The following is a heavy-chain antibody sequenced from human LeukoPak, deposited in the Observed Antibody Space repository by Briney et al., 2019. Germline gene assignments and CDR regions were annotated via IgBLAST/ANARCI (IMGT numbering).Heavy chain of an antibody. D-gene: IGHD4-23*01. V-gene: IGHV3-48*02. J-gene: IGHJ6*02. CDR1: GFTFSSYS. CDR2: ISSSSSTI. CDR3: ARDWAPTVVSIRDYYGLDV. Sequence: GGSLRLSCAASGFTFSSYSMNWVRQAPGKGLEWVSYISSSSSTIYYADSVKGRFTISRDNAKNSLYLQMNSLRDEDTAVYYCARDWAPTVVSIRDYYGLDVWGQGATVTVSS.